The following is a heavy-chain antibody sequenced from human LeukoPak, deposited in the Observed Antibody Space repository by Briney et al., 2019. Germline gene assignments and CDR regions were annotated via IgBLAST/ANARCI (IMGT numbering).Heavy chain of an antibody. CDR2: ISSSGSYI. D-gene: IGHD1-26*01. V-gene: IGHV3-21*01. CDR3: ARAYSETYGLGYYYMDV. Sequence: GGSLRLSCAVSRFTFSSYSMNWVRQAPGKGQEWVSSISSSGSYIYYADSVKGRFTISRDNAKNSLYLQMNSLRAEDTAVYYCARAYSETYGLGYYYMDVWGKGTTVTISS. J-gene: IGHJ6*03. CDR1: RFTFSSYS.